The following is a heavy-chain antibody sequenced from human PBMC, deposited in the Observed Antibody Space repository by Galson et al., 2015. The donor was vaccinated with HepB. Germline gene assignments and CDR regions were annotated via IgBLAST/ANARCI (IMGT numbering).Heavy chain of an antibody. V-gene: IGHV6-1*01. Sequence: CAISGDSVSSNSAAWNWIRQSPSRGLEWLGRTYYRSKWYNDYAVSVKSRITINPDTSKNQFSLQLNSVTPEDTAVYYCAREAHGIVGATGAFDIWGQGTMVTVSS. CDR2: TYYRSKWYN. CDR3: AREAHGIVGATGAFDI. CDR1: GDSVSSNSAA. J-gene: IGHJ3*02. D-gene: IGHD1-26*01.